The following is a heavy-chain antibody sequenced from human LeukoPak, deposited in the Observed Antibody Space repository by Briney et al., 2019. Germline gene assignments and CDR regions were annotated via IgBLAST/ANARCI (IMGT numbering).Heavy chain of an antibody. V-gene: IGHV3-15*01. J-gene: IGHJ5*02. CDR2: IKSKTDGGTT. CDR3: TTAEYDYAPNWFDP. CDR1: GFTFSNAW. D-gene: IGHD3-16*01. Sequence: GGSLRLSCAASGFTFSNAWMSWVRQAPGKGLEWVGRIKSKTDGGTTDYAAPVKGRFTISRDDSKNTLYLQMNSLKTEDTAVYYCTTAEYDYAPNWFDPWGQGTLVTVSS.